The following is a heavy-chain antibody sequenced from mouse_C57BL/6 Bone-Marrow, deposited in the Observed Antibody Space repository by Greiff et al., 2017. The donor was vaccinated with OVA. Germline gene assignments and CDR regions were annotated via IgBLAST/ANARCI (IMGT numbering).Heavy chain of an antibody. J-gene: IGHJ2*01. V-gene: IGHV1-9*01. CDR3: ARAMGKTLYFDY. D-gene: IGHD2-1*01. Sequence: QVQLQQSGAELMKPGASVKLSCKATGYTFTGYWIEWVKQRPGHGLEWIGEILPGSGSTNYNEKFKSKATLTVDKSSSTAYMQLSSLTSEDSAVYYCARAMGKTLYFDYWGQGTTLTVSS. CDR1: GYTFTGYW. CDR2: ILPGSGST.